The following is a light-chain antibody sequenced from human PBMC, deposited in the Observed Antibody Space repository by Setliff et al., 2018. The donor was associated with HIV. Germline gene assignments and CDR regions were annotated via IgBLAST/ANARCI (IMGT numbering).Light chain of an antibody. J-gene: IGLJ2*01. Sequence: QSVLAQPASVSGSPGQSITISCTGTTSDVGAYNFVSWYQHHPGKAPKLMIFEVSNRPSGLSNRFSGSKSGNTASLTISKLQAEDEADYYCSSYTTSSTVVFGGGTKVTVL. CDR2: EVS. V-gene: IGLV2-14*01. CDR3: SSYTTSSTVV. CDR1: TSDVGAYNF.